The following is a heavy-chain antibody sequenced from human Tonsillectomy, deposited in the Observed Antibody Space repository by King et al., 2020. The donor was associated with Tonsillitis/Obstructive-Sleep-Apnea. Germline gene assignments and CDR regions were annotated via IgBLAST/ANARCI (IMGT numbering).Heavy chain of an antibody. Sequence: VQLVESGGGLVQPGGSLRLSCAASGFTFSTYTMSWVRRAPGKGLEWISAIRGSGDSTYYADSVKGRFTISRDNSKNTLYLQMNSLRAEDTAVYYCAKARGDYEPYYGMDVWGQGTTVTVSS. CDR2: IRGSGDST. D-gene: IGHD4-17*01. CDR1: GFTFSTYT. J-gene: IGHJ6*02. CDR3: AKARGDYEPYYGMDV. V-gene: IGHV3-23*04.